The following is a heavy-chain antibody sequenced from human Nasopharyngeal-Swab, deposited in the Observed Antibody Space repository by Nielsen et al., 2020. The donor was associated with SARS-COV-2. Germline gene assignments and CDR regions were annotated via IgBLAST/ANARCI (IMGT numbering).Heavy chain of an antibody. Sequence: SETLSLTCTVPGGPISSSSYYWGWIRQPPGKGLEWIGYIYYSGSTNYNPSLKSRVTISVDTSKNQFSLKLSSVTAADTAVYYCASSLGTGYSSGWYWDAHAFDIWGQGTMVTVSS. CDR2: IYYSGST. CDR1: GGPISSSSYY. D-gene: IGHD6-19*01. J-gene: IGHJ3*02. CDR3: ASSLGTGYSSGWYWDAHAFDI. V-gene: IGHV4-61*05.